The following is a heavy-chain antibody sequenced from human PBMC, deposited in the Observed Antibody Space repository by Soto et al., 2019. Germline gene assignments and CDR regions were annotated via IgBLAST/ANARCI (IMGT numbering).Heavy chain of an antibody. CDR2: ISYDGNDE. Sequence: QVQLVESGGGVDQPGRSLRLSCAASGFTFSSYAMHWVRQAPGKGLEWVAVISYDGNDESYTDSVKGRFTISRDTSKNTLYLQMNSLRPEDTAVYYCAKDRTSHFWSAYFDSWGQGTLIAVSS. V-gene: IGHV3-30-3*01. J-gene: IGHJ4*02. D-gene: IGHD3-3*02. CDR1: GFTFSSYA. CDR3: AKDRTSHFWSAYFDS.